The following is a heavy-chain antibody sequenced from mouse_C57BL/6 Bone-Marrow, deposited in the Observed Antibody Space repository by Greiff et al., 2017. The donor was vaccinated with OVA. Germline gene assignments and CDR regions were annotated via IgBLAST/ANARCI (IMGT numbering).Heavy chain of an antibody. CDR1: GYTFTDYY. CDR2: INPYNGGT. Sequence: VQLKESGPVLVKPGASVKMSCKASGYTFTDYYMNWVKQSHGKSLEWIGVINPYNGGTSYNQKFKGKATLTVDKSSSTAYMELNSLTSEDSAVYYCAIITTVVGDYWGQGTTLTVSS. J-gene: IGHJ2*01. CDR3: AIITTVVGDY. V-gene: IGHV1-19*01. D-gene: IGHD1-1*01.